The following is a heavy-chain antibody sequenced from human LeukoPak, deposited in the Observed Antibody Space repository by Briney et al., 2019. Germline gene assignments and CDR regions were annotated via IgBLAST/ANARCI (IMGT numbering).Heavy chain of an antibody. V-gene: IGHV3-30-3*01. Sequence: GGSLRLSCAASGFTFSSYAMHWVRQAPGKGLEWVAVISYDGSNKYYADSVKGRFTISRDNSKNTLYLQMNSLRAEDTAVYYCAREGGDCTNGVCYSFDDWGQGTLVTVSS. CDR3: AREGGDCTNGVCYSFDD. CDR2: ISYDGSNK. CDR1: GFTFSSYA. J-gene: IGHJ4*02. D-gene: IGHD2-8*01.